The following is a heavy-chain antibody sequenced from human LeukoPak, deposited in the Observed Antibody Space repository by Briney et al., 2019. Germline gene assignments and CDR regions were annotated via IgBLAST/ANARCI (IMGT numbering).Heavy chain of an antibody. V-gene: IGHV3-66*02. CDR1: GFSVSDIY. CDR2: VHSGGNT. Sequence: GGSLRLSCAASGFSVSDIYITWVRQSPGKGLEWVSLVHSGGNTYYADSVNGRFTISRDNSKNTLYLQMNSPRVEDTAVYYCAREVGTSPGLDNWGQGTLVTFSP. CDR3: AREVGTSPGLDN. D-gene: IGHD2-2*01. J-gene: IGHJ4*02.